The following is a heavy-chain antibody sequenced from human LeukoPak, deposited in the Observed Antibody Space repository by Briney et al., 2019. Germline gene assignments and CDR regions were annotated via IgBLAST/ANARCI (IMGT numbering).Heavy chain of an antibody. V-gene: IGHV4-38-2*02. CDR3: ATYSNSDSYYYYYMDV. J-gene: IGHJ6*03. Sequence: SETLSLTCTVSGYSISSGYYWGWIRQPPGKGLEWIGSIYHSGSTYYNPSLKSRVTISVDTSKNQFSLKLSSVTAADTAVYYCATYSNSDSYYYYYMDVWGKGTTVTVSS. CDR2: IYHSGST. D-gene: IGHD4-11*01. CDR1: GYSISSGYY.